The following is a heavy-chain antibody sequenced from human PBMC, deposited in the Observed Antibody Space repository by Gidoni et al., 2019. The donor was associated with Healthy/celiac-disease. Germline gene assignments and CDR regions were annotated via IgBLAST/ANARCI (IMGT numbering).Heavy chain of an antibody. V-gene: IGHV3-7*05. CDR1: GLTFSSYW. J-gene: IGHJ6*02. Sequence: EVQLVESGGGLVQPGGSLRLSCAASGLTFSSYWMSWVRQAPGKGLEWVANIKQDGSEKYYVDSVKGRFTISRDNAKNSLYLQMNSLRAEDTAVYYCARDNTVATIFRYYYDSSGSHFMDVWGQGTTVTVSS. D-gene: IGHD3-22*01. CDR2: IKQDGSEK. CDR3: ARDNTVATIFRYYYDSSGSHFMDV.